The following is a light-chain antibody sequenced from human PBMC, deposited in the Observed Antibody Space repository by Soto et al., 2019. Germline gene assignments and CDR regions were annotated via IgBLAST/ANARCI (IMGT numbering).Light chain of an antibody. V-gene: IGKV2-30*02. CDR3: MQATHWPIT. CDR2: KVS. CDR1: QRLVHSDGIAY. Sequence: VMRQSHLSLPVTLGQPASLSCGSNQRLVHSDGIAYFSWFQQRPGRSPRRLIYKVSNRDSGVPARFSGSGSGTDFALKISRVEAEDVGVYYCMQATHWPITFGQGTRLEIK. J-gene: IGKJ5*01.